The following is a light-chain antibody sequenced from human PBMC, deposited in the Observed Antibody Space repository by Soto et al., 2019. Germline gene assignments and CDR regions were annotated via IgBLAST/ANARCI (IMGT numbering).Light chain of an antibody. J-gene: IGKJ1*01. CDR2: DAS. CDR1: QSVSNW. Sequence: DIQMTQSPSTLSASVGDRVTITCRASQSVSNWLAWYQQKPGKAPELLIYDASSLESGVPSRFSGSGSGTEFTVTISGLQPDDFATYFCQQYHSYSWTFGQRTKVEI. CDR3: QQYHSYSWT. V-gene: IGKV1-5*01.